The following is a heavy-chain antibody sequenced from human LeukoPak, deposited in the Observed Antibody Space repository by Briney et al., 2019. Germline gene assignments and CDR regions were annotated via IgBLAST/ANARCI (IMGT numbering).Heavy chain of an antibody. J-gene: IGHJ4*02. D-gene: IGHD6-19*01. CDR1: GYTFTSYY. CDR3: ARDQRIRSGSGWNY. Sequence: ASVKVSCKASGYTFTSYYMHWVRQATGQGLEWMGWMNPNSGNTGYAQKFQGRVTMTRNTSISTAYMELSSLRSEDTAVYYCARDQRIRSGSGWNYWGQGTLVTVSS. CDR2: MNPNSGNT. V-gene: IGHV1-8*02.